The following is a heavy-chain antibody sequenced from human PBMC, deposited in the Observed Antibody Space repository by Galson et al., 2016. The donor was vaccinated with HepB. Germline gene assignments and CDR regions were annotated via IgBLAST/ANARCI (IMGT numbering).Heavy chain of an antibody. J-gene: IGHJ4*02. Sequence: SLRLSCAASGFTFSNFGMHWVRQAPGKGLEWVAVIWYDGSNQYYADSVRGRFTISRDNSNSTLFLEMNSLRIEDTGVYYCARDWAQWSPRGVIGGHWGQGVLVTVSS. CDR3: ARDWAQWSPRGVIGGH. V-gene: IGHV3-33*01. D-gene: IGHD3-10*01. CDR1: GFTFSNFG. CDR2: IWYDGSNQ.